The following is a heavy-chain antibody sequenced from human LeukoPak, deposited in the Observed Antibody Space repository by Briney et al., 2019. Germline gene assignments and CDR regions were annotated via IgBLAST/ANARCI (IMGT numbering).Heavy chain of an antibody. Sequence: PGGSLRLSCAASGFTFSSYGMSWVRQAPGKGLEWVSAISGSGGSTYYADSVKGRFTISRDNSKNTLYLQMNSLRAEDTAVYYCAKDYGGDYVWGSQLGFDYWGQGTLVTVSS. V-gene: IGHV3-23*01. J-gene: IGHJ4*02. CDR3: AKDYGGDYVWGSQLGFDY. CDR2: ISGSGGST. D-gene: IGHD3-16*01. CDR1: GFTFSSYG.